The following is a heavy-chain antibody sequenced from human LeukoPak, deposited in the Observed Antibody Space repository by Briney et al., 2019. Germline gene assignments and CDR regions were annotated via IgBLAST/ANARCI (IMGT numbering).Heavy chain of an antibody. CDR3: ARDVVVVPAAIHYGMDV. J-gene: IGHJ6*02. V-gene: IGHV4-34*01. D-gene: IGHD2-2*01. Sequence: SETLSLTCAVYGGSFSDYFWGWIRQPPGKGLEWIGEINHSGRTYYNPSLKSRVSISVDTSKNQFSLNLSSVTAADTAVYYCARDVVVVPAAIHYGMDVWGQGTTVTVSS. CDR1: GGSFSDYF. CDR2: INHSGRT.